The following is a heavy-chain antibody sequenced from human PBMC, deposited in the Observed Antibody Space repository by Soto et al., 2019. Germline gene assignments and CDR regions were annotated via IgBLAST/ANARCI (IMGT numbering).Heavy chain of an antibody. D-gene: IGHD3-10*01. CDR1: RYTFTSYG. Sequence: ASVKVSCKDSRYTFTSYGLSWVRQAPGQSLEWMAWISPYNGKIEISPKFQGRVTLTTDIFMSSAYMELSSLTSEDSAIYYCARDPGLGSSYPPLDYWGQGSLVTVSS. CDR2: ISPYNGKI. J-gene: IGHJ4*01. V-gene: IGHV1-18*04. CDR3: ARDPGLGSSYPPLDY.